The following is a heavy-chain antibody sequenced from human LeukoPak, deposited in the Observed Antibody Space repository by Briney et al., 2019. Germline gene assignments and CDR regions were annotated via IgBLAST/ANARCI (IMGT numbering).Heavy chain of an antibody. CDR3: ARGIRGAADY. D-gene: IGHD3-16*01. V-gene: IGHV4-59*01. CDR2: IHNSGST. CDR1: SDSISSYY. Sequence: SETLSLTCTVASDSISSYYWSWIRQPPGKGLEWIGFIHNSGSTNYNPSLKSRLAMSLDTSKNQFSLNLNSVTAADTAVYYCARGIRGAADYWAQGTLVTVSS. J-gene: IGHJ4*02.